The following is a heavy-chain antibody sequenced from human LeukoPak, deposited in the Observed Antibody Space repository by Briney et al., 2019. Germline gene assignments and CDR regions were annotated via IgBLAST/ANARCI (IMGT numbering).Heavy chain of an antibody. CDR3: TRGRYDSSGYSL. CDR1: GFTFSSYA. J-gene: IGHJ4*02. D-gene: IGHD3-22*01. Sequence: GRSLRLSCAASGFTFSSYAMHWVRQAPGKGLEWVAVISYDGSNKYYADSVKGRFTISRDNAKNTLYLQMNSLRVEDTAVYYCTRGRYDSSGYSLWGQGTLVTVSS. CDR2: ISYDGSNK. V-gene: IGHV3-30-3*01.